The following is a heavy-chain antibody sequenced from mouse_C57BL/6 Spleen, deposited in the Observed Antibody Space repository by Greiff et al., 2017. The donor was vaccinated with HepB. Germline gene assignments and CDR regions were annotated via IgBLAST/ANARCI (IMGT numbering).Heavy chain of an antibody. CDR2: IRNKANGYTT. Sequence: EVKLVESGGGLVQPGGSLSLSCAASGFTFTDYYMSWVRQPPGKALEWLGFIRNKANGYTTEYSASVKGRFTISRDNSQSILYLQMNALRAEDSATYYCARSHYDYDPFDYWGQGTTLTVSS. J-gene: IGHJ2*01. CDR1: GFTFTDYY. V-gene: IGHV7-3*01. D-gene: IGHD2-4*01. CDR3: ARSHYDYDPFDY.